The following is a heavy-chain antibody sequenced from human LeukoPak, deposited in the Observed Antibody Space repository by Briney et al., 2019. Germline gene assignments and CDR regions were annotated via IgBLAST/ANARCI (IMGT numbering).Heavy chain of an antibody. V-gene: IGHV4-59*01. Sequence: SETLSLTCTVSGGSISSYYWSWIRQPPGKGLEWIGYIYYSGSTNYNPSLKSRVTISVDTSKNQFSLKLSSVTAADTAVYYCAGGEAMVTLDYWGQGTLVTVPS. J-gene: IGHJ4*02. CDR1: GGSISSYY. CDR2: IYYSGST. CDR3: AGGEAMVTLDY. D-gene: IGHD5-18*01.